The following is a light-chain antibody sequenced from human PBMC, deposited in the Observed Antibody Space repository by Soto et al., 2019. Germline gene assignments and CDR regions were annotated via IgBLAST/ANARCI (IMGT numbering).Light chain of an antibody. CDR3: HQYEARPDT. J-gene: IGKJ5*01. Sequence: EIVLTQSPATLSLSPGERATLSCRASQSVSRGLAWYQQKPGQAPSLLIYRASSRATDISDRFSGSGSGTEFPLTISRLESDDFAVYYCHQYEARPDTFGQGTRVEIK. CDR1: QSVSRG. CDR2: RAS. V-gene: IGKV3-20*01.